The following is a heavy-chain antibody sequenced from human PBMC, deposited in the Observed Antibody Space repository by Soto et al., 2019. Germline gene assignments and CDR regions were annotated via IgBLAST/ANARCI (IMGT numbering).Heavy chain of an antibody. CDR1: GFTVRRLA. J-gene: IGHJ5*02. CDR2: FSGPGGGT. CDR3: ARDPSLVDIVVVPAAPGWFDP. D-gene: IGHD2-2*01. V-gene: IGHV3-23*01. Sequence: PGGSLRLSCEASGFTVRRLAMSWVRQAPGKGLEWVSTFSGPGGGTYYADSVKGRFTISRDNAKNSLYLQMNSLRDEDTAVYYCARDPSLVDIVVVPAAPGWFDPWGQGTLVTVSS.